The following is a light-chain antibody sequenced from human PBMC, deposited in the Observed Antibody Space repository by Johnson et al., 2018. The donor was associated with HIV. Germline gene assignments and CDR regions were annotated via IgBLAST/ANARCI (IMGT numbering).Light chain of an antibody. CDR1: SSNIGNNY. CDR2: DNN. Sequence: QSVLTQSPSVSAAPGQKVTISCSGSSSNIGNNYVSWYQQLPGTAPKLLIYDNNKRPSGVPDRFSGSKSGTSASLAISGLQPEDEADSYCAAWDDSLNVPYVFVTGTKVTVL. CDR3: AAWDDSLNVPYV. V-gene: IGLV1-51*01. J-gene: IGLJ1*01.